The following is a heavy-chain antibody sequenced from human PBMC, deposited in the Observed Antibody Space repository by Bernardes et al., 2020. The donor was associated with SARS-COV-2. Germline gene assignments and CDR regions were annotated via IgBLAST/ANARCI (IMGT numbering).Heavy chain of an antibody. D-gene: IGHD6-13*01. V-gene: IGHV3-23*01. J-gene: IGHJ6*02. CDR2: ISSTGGTT. CDR1: GFTFSDYY. Sequence: GGSLRLSCAASGFTFSDYYMSWVRQAPGKGLQFISGISSTGGTTYYADSVKGRFTMSRDNSKNALYLQMNSLRAEDTAVYYCAKDGAPATDIFYYGLDVWGQGATVTVSS. CDR3: AKDGAPATDIFYYGLDV.